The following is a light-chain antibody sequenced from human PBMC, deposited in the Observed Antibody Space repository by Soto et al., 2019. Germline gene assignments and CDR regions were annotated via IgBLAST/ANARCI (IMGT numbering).Light chain of an antibody. Sequence: QAVVTQEPSLTVSPGGTVTLTCSSSTGAVTSYHYPNWFQQKPGQVPRAVIYSTGRKHPWTPARISGSLFGGKAALTLSGVQPEDEAEYYCLLFYGDVQVFGTGIKLTVL. J-gene: IGLJ1*01. CDR3: LLFYGDVQV. V-gene: IGLV7-43*01. CDR1: TGAVTSYHY. CDR2: STG.